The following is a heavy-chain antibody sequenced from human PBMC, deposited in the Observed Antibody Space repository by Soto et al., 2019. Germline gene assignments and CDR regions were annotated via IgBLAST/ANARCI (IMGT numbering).Heavy chain of an antibody. J-gene: IGHJ5*02. CDR1: GITISDYW. CDR2: MKNDGSVT. CDR3: VRSDWFDP. Sequence: EVLLVESGGGLVQPGGSLRLSCVAAGITISDYWMSWVRQVPGKGPEWVARMKNDGSVTSYADSVKGRFSISRDNAKKILYRQINSLRVEDTAVYYCVRSDWFDPWGQGTQVTVSS. V-gene: IGHV3-74*01.